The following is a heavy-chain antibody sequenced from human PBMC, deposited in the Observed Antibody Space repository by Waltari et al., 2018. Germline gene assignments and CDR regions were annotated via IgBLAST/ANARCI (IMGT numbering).Heavy chain of an antibody. CDR2: INSDGSST. CDR1: GFTFSSYW. Sequence: EVQLVESGGGLVQPGGSLRLSCAASGFTFSSYWMHWVIQAPGKGLVWVSRINSDGSSTRYADSVKGRFTIARYNAKNTLYLQMNSLRADDTAVYYCASYMTTVPRRAFDIWGQGTMVTVSS. V-gene: IGHV3-74*01. CDR3: ASYMTTVPRRAFDI. J-gene: IGHJ3*02. D-gene: IGHD4-17*01.